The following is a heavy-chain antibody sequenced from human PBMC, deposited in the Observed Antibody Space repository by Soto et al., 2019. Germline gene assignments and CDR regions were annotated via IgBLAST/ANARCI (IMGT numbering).Heavy chain of an antibody. J-gene: IGHJ4*02. D-gene: IGHD1-7*01. CDR3: ATPERYNWNYASF. V-gene: IGHV1-24*01. Sequence: VASVKVSCKVSGYTLTELSMHWVRQAPGKGLEWMGGFDPEDGETIYAQKFQGRVTMTEDTSTDTAYMELSSLRSEDTAVYYCATPERYNWNYASFWGQGTLVTVSS. CDR1: GYTLTELS. CDR2: FDPEDGET.